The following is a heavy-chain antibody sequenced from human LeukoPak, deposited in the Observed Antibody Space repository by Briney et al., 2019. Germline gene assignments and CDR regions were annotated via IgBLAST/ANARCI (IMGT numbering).Heavy chain of an antibody. V-gene: IGHV3-23*01. Sequence: GGSLRLSCAASGFIFSSYAMSWVRQAPGKGLEWVSGISGSGGGTYYVDSVKGRFTISRDNSKNTLYLQMNSLRAEDTAVYYCAKLPVTTGWAAFDIWGQGTMVTVSS. D-gene: IGHD4-17*01. CDR2: ISGSGGGT. CDR1: GFIFSSYA. J-gene: IGHJ3*02. CDR3: AKLPVTTGWAAFDI.